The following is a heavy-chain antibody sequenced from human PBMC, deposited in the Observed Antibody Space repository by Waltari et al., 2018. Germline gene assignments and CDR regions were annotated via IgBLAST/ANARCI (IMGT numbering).Heavy chain of an antibody. CDR2: IRDSGGST. Sequence: EVQLLESGGGLVQPGGSLRLSCAASGFIVSSYTINWVRQAPGKGLDWVSGIRDSGGSTYYADSVKGRFTISRDNSKNTLYLQMNSLRAEDTAVYYCAKENPGGNTDYWGQGTLVIVSS. J-gene: IGHJ4*02. V-gene: IGHV3-23*01. D-gene: IGHD2-15*01. CDR3: AKENPGGNTDY. CDR1: GFIVSSYT.